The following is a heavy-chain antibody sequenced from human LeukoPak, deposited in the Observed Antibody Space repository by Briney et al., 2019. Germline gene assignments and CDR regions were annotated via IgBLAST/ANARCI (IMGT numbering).Heavy chain of an antibody. J-gene: IGHJ4*02. CDR3: ARGLDR. V-gene: IGHV4-39*07. CDR2: IYYSGTT. Sequence: SETLSLTCTVSGGSFSSTTYYWGWLRQPPGKGLEWIGSIYYSGTTNYNPSLKSRVTMSLDTSKNQFSLKLISVTAADTAMYYCARGLDRWGQGTLVTVSS. CDR1: GGSFSSTTYY. D-gene: IGHD3-16*02.